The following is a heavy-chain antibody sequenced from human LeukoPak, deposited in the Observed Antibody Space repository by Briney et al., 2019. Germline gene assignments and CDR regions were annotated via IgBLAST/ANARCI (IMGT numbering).Heavy chain of an antibody. V-gene: IGHV3-15*01. CDR1: GFTFSDAW. CDR3: TTAFFGSPPG. J-gene: IGHJ4*02. Sequence: KPGGSLRLSCAASGFTFSDAWMNWVRQTPGKGLEWVGRIQSKTHGGTTDFAPPVKDRFTISRDDSKNMLFLQMNSLKPEDTAVYYCTTAFFGSPPGWGQGTLVTVSS. CDR2: IQSKTHGGTT. D-gene: IGHD2/OR15-2a*01.